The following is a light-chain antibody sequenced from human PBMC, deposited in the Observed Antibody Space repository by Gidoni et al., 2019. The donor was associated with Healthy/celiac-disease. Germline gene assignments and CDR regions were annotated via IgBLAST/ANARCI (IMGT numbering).Light chain of an antibody. V-gene: IGKV3-11*01. J-gene: IGKJ1*01. CDR3: QQWKT. CDR1: QSVSSY. CDR2: DAS. Sequence: EIVLTQSPATLSLSPGERATLSCRASQSVSSYLAWYQQKPGQAPRLLIYDASNRATGIPARFSGSGSGTDFTLTISSLEPEDFAVYYCQQWKTFGQXTKVEIK.